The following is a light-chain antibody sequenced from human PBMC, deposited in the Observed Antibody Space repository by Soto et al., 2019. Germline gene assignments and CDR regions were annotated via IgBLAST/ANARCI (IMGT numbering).Light chain of an antibody. J-gene: IGLJ3*02. Sequence: QSALTQPASVSGSPGQSITISCTGTSSDVGSYNLVSWYQQHPGKAPKLMIYEVNKRPSGVSSRFSGSKSGNTASLTISGLHAEDEADYYCCSYAGTSTPWVFGGGTKLTVL. CDR1: SSDVGSYNL. V-gene: IGLV2-23*02. CDR3: CSYAGTSTPWV. CDR2: EVN.